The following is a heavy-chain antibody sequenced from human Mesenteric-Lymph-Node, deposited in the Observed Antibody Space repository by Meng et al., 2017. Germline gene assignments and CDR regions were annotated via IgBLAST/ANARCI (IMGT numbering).Heavy chain of an antibody. J-gene: IGHJ3*02. Sequence: ASVKVSCKASGYTFTSYDINWVRQATGQGLEWMGWMNPNSGNTGYAQKFQGRVTMTRNTSISTAYMELSSLRSEDTAVYYCARAHPHYDILTGLRVWNAFDIWGQGTMVTVSS. CDR3: ARAHPHYDILTGLRVWNAFDI. CDR2: MNPNSGNT. CDR1: GYTFTSYD. V-gene: IGHV1-8*01. D-gene: IGHD3-9*01.